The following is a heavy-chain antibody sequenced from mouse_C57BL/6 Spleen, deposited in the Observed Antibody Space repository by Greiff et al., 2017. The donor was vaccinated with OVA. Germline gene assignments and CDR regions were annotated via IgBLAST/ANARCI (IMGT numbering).Heavy chain of an antibody. D-gene: IGHD1-1*01. J-gene: IGHJ3*01. Sequence: EVQLQESGPELVKPGASVTISCKASGYSFTGYYMNWVKQSPEKSLEWIGEINPSTGGTTYNQKFKAKATLTVDKSSSTAYMQLKSLTSEDSAGYDCARSEYYGSEAWVAYWGQGTLVTVSA. V-gene: IGHV1-42*01. CDR3: ARSEYYGSEAWVAY. CDR1: GYSFTGYY. CDR2: INPSTGGT.